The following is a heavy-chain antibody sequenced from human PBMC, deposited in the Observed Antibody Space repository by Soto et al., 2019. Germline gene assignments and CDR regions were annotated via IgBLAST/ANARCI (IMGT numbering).Heavy chain of an antibody. J-gene: IGHJ4*02. CDR1: GYTFTSYA. CDR2: INAGNGNT. CDR3: ARAQILEMSTP. Sequence: ASVKVSCKASGYTFTSYAMLWVRQAPGQRLEWMGWINAGNGNTKYSQKFQGRVTITRDTSASTAYMELSSLITEDTAVYYCARAQILEMSTPWGQGILVTVSS. V-gene: IGHV1-3*01. D-gene: IGHD3-3*01.